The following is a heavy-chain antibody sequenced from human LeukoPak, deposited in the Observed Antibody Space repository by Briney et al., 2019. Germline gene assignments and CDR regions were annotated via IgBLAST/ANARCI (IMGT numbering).Heavy chain of an antibody. CDR2: IYYSGST. Sequence: PSETLSLTCTVSGGSISSSSYYWGWIRQPPGKGLEWIGSIYYSGSTYYNPSLKSRVTISIDKSKNQFSLRLSSVTAADTAVYYCNCGDEDYFDYWGQGTLLTVSS. CDR3: NCGDEDYFDY. J-gene: IGHJ4*02. V-gene: IGHV4-39*07. D-gene: IGHD2-21*01. CDR1: GGSISSSSYY.